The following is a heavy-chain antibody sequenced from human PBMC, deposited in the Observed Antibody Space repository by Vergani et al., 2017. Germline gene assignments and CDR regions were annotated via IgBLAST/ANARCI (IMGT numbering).Heavy chain of an antibody. Sequence: QVQLVQSGAEVKKPGSSVKVSCKASGGTFSSYAISWVRQAPGQGLEWMGRISPILGIANYAQKFQGRVTITADKSTSTAYMELSSLRSEDTAVYYCARGGYEFWSGSHLEYYYYGMDVWGQGTTVTVSS. J-gene: IGHJ6*02. CDR1: GGTFSSYA. CDR2: ISPILGIA. V-gene: IGHV1-69*04. D-gene: IGHD3-3*01. CDR3: ARGGYEFWSGSHLEYYYYGMDV.